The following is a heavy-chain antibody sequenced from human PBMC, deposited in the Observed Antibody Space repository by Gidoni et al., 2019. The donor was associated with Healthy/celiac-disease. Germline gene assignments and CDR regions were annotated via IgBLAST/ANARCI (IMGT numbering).Heavy chain of an antibody. CDR1: GFTFSSYG. CDR3: AKDLSRSLGY. V-gene: IGHV3-30*18. D-gene: IGHD3-3*02. CDR2: ISDDGSNK. Sequence: QVQLVESGGGVVQPGRSLRLACAASGFTFSSYGMHWVRQAPGKWLEWVAVISDDGSNKYYADSVKGRFTISRDNSKNTLYLQMNSLRAEDTAVYYCAKDLSRSLGYWGQGTLVTVSS. J-gene: IGHJ4*02.